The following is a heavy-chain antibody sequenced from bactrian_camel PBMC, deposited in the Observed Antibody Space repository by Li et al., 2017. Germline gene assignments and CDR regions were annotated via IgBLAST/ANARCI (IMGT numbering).Heavy chain of an antibody. D-gene: IGHD7*01. Sequence: HVQLVESGGGSVQAGGSRRLSCAPGPWHITNYCLGWFRQAPGKQREKVALIGSDRATHYSQSVKGRFTISKDSAKNTLYLQMNNLKPEDTGMYYCAAGEPRGGSCLLEWSDSWGQGTQVTVS. CDR2: IGSDRAT. J-gene: IGHJ4*01. V-gene: IGHV3S53*01. CDR3: AAGEPRGGSCLLEWSDS. CDR1: PWHITNYC.